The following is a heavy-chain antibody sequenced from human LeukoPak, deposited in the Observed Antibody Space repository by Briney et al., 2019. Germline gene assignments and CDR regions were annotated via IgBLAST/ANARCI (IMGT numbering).Heavy chain of an antibody. CDR1: GYSFSNYW. V-gene: IGHV5-51*01. CDR3: ARAYEPYGLDF. D-gene: IGHD3-22*01. CDR2: IYPGDSDT. J-gene: IGHJ6*02. Sequence: GESLKISCKGSGYSFSNYWIGWVRQMPGKGLEWMGIIYPGDSDTRYSPSLQGQVTISADKSISSAYLQWRSLKASDTAMYYCARAYEPYGLDFWGQGTPVTVSS.